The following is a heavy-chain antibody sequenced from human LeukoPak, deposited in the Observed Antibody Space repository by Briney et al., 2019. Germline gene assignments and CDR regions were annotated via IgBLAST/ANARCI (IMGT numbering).Heavy chain of an antibody. CDR2: IYYSGST. D-gene: IGHD3-22*01. Sequence: SETLSLTCTVSGYSISSGYYWGWIRQPPGKGLEWIGNIYYSGSTNYNPSLKSRVTISVDTSKNQFSLKLSSVTAADTAVYYCTRGSIAYYMDVWGKGTTVTISS. V-gene: IGHV4-38-2*02. CDR1: GYSISSGYY. CDR3: TRGSIAYYMDV. J-gene: IGHJ6*03.